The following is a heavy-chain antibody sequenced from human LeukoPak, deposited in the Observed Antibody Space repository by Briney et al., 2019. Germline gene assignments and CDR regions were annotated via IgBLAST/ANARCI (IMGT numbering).Heavy chain of an antibody. Sequence: SETLSLTCAVFGGSFSGYYWSWIRQPPGKGLEWIGEINHSGSTIYNPSFKSRVTISVDTSKNQVSLKLSSVTAADTAVYYCAGGRYYYGSGSHFDYWGQGTLVIVSS. J-gene: IGHJ4*02. CDR1: GGSFSGYY. V-gene: IGHV4-34*01. CDR2: INHSGST. CDR3: AGGRYYYGSGSHFDY. D-gene: IGHD3-10*01.